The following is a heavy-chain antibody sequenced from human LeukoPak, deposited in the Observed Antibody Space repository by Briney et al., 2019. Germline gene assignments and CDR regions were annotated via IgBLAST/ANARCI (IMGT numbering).Heavy chain of an antibody. CDR1: GYTFTSYA. CDR2: INTNTGNP. D-gene: IGHD4-17*01. V-gene: IGHV7-4-1*02. J-gene: IGHJ4*02. CDR3: ARSNNDGDYLGVGFDY. Sequence: ASVKVSCKASGYTFTSYAMNWVRQAPGQGLEWMGWINTNTGNPTYAQGFTGRFVFSLDTSVSTAYLQISSLKAEDTAVYYCARSNNDGDYLGVGFDYWGQGTLVTVSS.